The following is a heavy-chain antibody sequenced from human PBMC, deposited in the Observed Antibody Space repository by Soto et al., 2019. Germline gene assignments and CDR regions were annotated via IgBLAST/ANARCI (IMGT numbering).Heavy chain of an antibody. CDR1: GGSFSGYY. D-gene: IGHD2-2*01. Sequence: SETLSLTCAVYGGSFSGYYWSWIRQPPGKGLEWIGEINHSGSTNYNPSLKSRVTISVDTSKNQFSLKLSSVTAAVTAVYYCARLVRIVVVPAASYYYYGMDVWGQGTTVTVSS. V-gene: IGHV4-34*01. CDR3: ARLVRIVVVPAASYYYYGMDV. J-gene: IGHJ6*02. CDR2: INHSGST.